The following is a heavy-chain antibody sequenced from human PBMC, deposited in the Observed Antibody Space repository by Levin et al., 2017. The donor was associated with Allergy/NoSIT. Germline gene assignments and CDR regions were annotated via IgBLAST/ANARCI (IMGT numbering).Heavy chain of an antibody. V-gene: IGHV1-18*01. Sequence: ASVKVSCKASGYTFTSYGISWVRQAPGQGLEWMGWISAYNGNTNYAQKLQGRVTMTTDTSTSTAYMELRSLRSDDTAVYYCAREREGYCSSTSCSGGDDYWGQGTLVTVSS. J-gene: IGHJ4*02. D-gene: IGHD2-2*01. CDR3: AREREGYCSSTSCSGGDDY. CDR2: ISAYNGNT. CDR1: GYTFTSYG.